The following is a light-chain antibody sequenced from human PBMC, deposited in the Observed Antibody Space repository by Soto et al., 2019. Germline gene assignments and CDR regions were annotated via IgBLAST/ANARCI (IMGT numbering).Light chain of an antibody. V-gene: IGKV1-5*03. CDR2: KAS. Sequence: DIQMTQSPSTLSGSVGDRVTITCRASQTISSWLAWYQQKPGEAPKLLIYKASTLKSGVPSRFSGSGSGTEFTLTIGSLQPDEFATYYCQHYNSYSEAFGQGTKVDIK. J-gene: IGKJ1*01. CDR1: QTISSW. CDR3: QHYNSYSEA.